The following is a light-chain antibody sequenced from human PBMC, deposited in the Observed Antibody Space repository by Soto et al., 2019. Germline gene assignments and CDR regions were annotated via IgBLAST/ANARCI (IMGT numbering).Light chain of an antibody. J-gene: IGLJ3*02. CDR2: DVR. Sequence: QSALTQPASVSGSPGQSITISCTGTSSDVGGYNYVSWYQQYPGKAPRLMIYDVRNRPSGVSNRFSGSKSGNTASLTISGLQAEDEADYYCRSYTSSSTLEVFGGGTKLPVL. V-gene: IGLV2-14*01. CDR1: SSDVGGYNY. CDR3: RSYTSSSTLEV.